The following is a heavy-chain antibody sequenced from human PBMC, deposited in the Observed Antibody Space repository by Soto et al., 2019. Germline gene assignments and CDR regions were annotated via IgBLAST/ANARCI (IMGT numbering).Heavy chain of an antibody. CDR1: GFTFSSHS. J-gene: IGHJ6*02. CDR2: ISSSGSTI. V-gene: IGHV3-48*04. CDR3: ARLKGGSYGYYYGMDV. D-gene: IGHD1-26*01. Sequence: PGGSLRLSCAASGFTFSSHSMNWVRQAPGKGLEWVSYISSSGSTIYYADSVKGRFTISRDNAKNSLYLQMNSLRAEDTAVYYCARLKGGSYGYYYGMDVWGQGNTVTVSS.